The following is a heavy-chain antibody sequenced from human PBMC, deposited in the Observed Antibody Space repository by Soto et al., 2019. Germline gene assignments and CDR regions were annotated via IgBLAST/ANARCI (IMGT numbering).Heavy chain of an antibody. Sequence: VQLVESGGGVVQPGRSLRLSCAASGFTFSDYAMHWVRQAPGKGLEWVAVVSHDGRNTHYADSVKGRFTISRDSSKKSVSLEMTSLRAEETAVYYCAKGGRQGLVTSDFNYWGQGDLVTVSS. CDR2: VSHDGRNT. CDR1: GFTFSDYA. D-gene: IGHD6-19*01. J-gene: IGHJ4*02. V-gene: IGHV3-30*18. CDR3: AKGGRQGLVTSDFNY.